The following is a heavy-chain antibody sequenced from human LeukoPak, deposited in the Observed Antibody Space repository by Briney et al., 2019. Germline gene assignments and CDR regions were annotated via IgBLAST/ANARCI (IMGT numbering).Heavy chain of an antibody. CDR3: ARGDYYSSSWYKGFAY. CDR1: GYPISSGYF. CDR2: IFHSGYT. D-gene: IGHD6-13*01. Sequence: SETLSLTCTVSGYPISSGYFWGWIRQPPGKGLEFIASIFHSGYTYYDPSLKSRVTISVDTSKNQFSLKLSSVTAADTAVYYCARGDYYSSSWYKGFAYWGQGTLVTVSS. J-gene: IGHJ4*02. V-gene: IGHV4-38-2*02.